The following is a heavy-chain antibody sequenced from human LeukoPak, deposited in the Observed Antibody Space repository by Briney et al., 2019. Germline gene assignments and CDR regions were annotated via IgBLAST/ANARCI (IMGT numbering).Heavy chain of an antibody. CDR3: GRGRWSATGSPQFDH. CDR1: GYTLTELS. J-gene: IGHJ5*02. CDR2: FDPEDGET. V-gene: IGHV1-24*01. Sequence: ASVKVSCKVSGYTLTELSMHWVRQAPGKGLEWMGGFDPEDGETIYAQKFQGRVTMTEDTSTDTAYMELSSLRPDDTAVYYCGRGRWSATGSPQFDHWGQATLVTVSS. D-gene: IGHD2-8*02.